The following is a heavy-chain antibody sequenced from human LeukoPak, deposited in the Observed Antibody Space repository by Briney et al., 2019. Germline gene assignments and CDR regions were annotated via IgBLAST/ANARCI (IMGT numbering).Heavy chain of an antibody. J-gene: IGHJ4*02. V-gene: IGHV1-69*13. CDR1: GGTFSSYA. D-gene: IGHD5-18*01. Sequence: ASVKVSCKASGGTFSSYAIGWVRQAPGQGLEWMGGIIPIFGTANYAQKFQGRVTITADESTSTAYMELSSLRSEDTAVYYCARDHGVDTAMVWWGQGTLVTVSS. CDR2: IIPIFGTA. CDR3: ARDHGVDTAMVW.